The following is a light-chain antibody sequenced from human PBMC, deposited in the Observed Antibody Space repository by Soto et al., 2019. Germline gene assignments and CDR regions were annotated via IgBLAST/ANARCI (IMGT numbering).Light chain of an antibody. CDR3: QKYNSAPIT. CDR2: AAS. Sequence: DIQMTQSPSSLSASIGDRITITCRASQVISNYLAWYNQKPVKVPKLLIYAASTLQSGVPSMFSGSGSGTHLTLTLNRLQPEDFATYYCQKYNSAPITFGQGKRLEIK. CDR1: QVISNY. V-gene: IGKV1-27*01. J-gene: IGKJ5*01.